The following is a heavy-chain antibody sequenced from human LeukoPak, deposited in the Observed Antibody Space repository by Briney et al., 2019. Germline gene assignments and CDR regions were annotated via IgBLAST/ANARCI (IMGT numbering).Heavy chain of an antibody. CDR3: AREVALGYGPIGGFDY. CDR2: IYYSGST. V-gene: IGHV4-31*03. D-gene: IGHD3-16*01. J-gene: IGHJ4*02. Sequence: SETLSLTCTVSGGSISSGGYYWSWIRQHPGKGLEWIGYIYYSGSTYYNPSLKSRVTISVDTSKNQFSLKLSSVTAADTAVYYCAREVALGYGPIGGFDYWGQGTLVTVSS. CDR1: GGSISSGGYY.